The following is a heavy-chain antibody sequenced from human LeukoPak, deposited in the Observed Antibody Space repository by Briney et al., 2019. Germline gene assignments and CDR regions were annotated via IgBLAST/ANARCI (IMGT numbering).Heavy chain of an antibody. CDR3: ARDPGVITIFGVVIIALDY. CDR2: ISAYNGNT. Sequence: GASVKVSCKASGYTFTSYGISWVRQAPGQGLEWLGWISAYNGNTNYAQKLQGRVTMTTDTSTSTAYMELRSLRSDDTAVYYCARDPGVITIFGVVIIALDYWGQGTLVTVSS. V-gene: IGHV1-18*01. D-gene: IGHD3-3*01. CDR1: GYTFTSYG. J-gene: IGHJ4*02.